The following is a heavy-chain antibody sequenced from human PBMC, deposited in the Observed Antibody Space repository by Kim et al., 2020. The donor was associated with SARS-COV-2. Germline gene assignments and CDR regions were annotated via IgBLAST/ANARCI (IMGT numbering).Heavy chain of an antibody. CDR1: GGSISSYY. CDR3: ARLGIAVAGQDAFDI. V-gene: IGHV4-59*08. CDR2: IYYSGRT. Sequence: SETLSLTSTVSGGSISSYYWSWIRQPPGKGLEWIGYIYYSGRTNYNPSLRSRVTISVDTSKNQFSLKLSSVTAADTAVYYCARLGIAVAGQDAFDIWGQGTMVTVSS. J-gene: IGHJ3*02. D-gene: IGHD6-19*01.